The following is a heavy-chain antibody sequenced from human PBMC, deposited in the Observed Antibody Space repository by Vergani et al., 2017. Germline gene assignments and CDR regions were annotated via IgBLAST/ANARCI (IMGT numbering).Heavy chain of an antibody. CDR3: ASGRDDPFEDY. CDR1: GGTFSSYA. CDR2: IIPILGIA. J-gene: IGHJ4*02. Sequence: QVQLVQSGAEVKKPGSSVKVSCKASGGTFSSYAISWVRQAPGQGLEWMGRIIPILGIANYAQKFQGRVTIPADKSTSTAYMALSGRRSEAPAVYYCASGRDDPFEDYWGQGTLVTVSS. D-gene: IGHD3-16*01. V-gene: IGHV1-69*04.